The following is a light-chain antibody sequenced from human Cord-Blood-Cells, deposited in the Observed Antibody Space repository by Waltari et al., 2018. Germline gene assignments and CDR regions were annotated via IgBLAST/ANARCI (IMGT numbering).Light chain of an antibody. V-gene: IGLV3-21*04. CDR3: QVWDSSSDHYV. J-gene: IGLJ1*01. Sequence: SYVLTQPPSVSVAPGKPARITCGGHNIGTKSVHWYQQKPGQAPVLVIYYASDRPSGIPERFSGSNSGNTATLTISRVEAGDEADYYCQVWDSSSDHYVFGTGTKVTVL. CDR1: NIGTKS. CDR2: YAS.